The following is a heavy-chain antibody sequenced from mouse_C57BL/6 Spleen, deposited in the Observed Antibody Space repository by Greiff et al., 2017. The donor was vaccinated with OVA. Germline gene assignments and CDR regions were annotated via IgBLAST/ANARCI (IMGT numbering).Heavy chain of an antibody. V-gene: IGHV1-59*01. CDR3: ARDLARWGYYFDY. CDR2: IDPSDSYT. J-gene: IGHJ2*01. Sequence: QVQLQQPGAELVRPGTSVRLSCKASGYTFTSYWMHWVKQRPGQGLEWIGVIDPSDSYTNYNQKFKGKATLTVDTSSSTAYMQLSSLTYEDSAVYYCARDLARWGYYFDYWGQGTTLTVSS. D-gene: IGHD2-3*01. CDR1: GYTFTSYW.